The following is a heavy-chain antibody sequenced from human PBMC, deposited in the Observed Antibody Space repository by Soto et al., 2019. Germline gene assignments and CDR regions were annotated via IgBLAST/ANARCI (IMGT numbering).Heavy chain of an antibody. CDR2: INGDGSST. Sequence: GGSLRLSCAASGFTFSSYWMHWVRQAPGKGLVWVSRINGDGSSTSYADSVKGRFTISRDNAKNTLYLQMNRLRAEDTAVYYCTRDAYYDFWSSYSGYYYYYMDVWGKGTTVTVSS. J-gene: IGHJ6*03. CDR1: GFTFSSYW. D-gene: IGHD3-3*01. V-gene: IGHV3-74*01. CDR3: TRDAYYDFWSSYSGYYYYYMDV.